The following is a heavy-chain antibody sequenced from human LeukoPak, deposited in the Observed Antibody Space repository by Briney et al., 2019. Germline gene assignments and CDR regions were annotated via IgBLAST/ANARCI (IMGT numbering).Heavy chain of an antibody. J-gene: IGHJ5*02. D-gene: IGHD1-26*01. CDR1: GGSISSGSYY. V-gene: IGHV4-61*02. Sequence: PSQTLSLTCTVSGGSISSGSYYWSWIRQPAGKGLEWIGRIYTSGSTNYNPSLKSRVTISVDTSKNQFSLKLSSVTAADTAVYYCARVIVYSGRPNWFDPWGQGTLVTVSS. CDR3: ARVIVYSGRPNWFDP. CDR2: IYTSGST.